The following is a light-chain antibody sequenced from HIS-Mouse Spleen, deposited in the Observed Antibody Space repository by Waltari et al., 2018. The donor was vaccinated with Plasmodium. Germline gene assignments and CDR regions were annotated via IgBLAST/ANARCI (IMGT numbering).Light chain of an antibody. CDR1: NIGSKS. CDR2: DDS. V-gene: IGLV3-21*02. CDR3: QVWDSSSDHPV. J-gene: IGLJ2*01. Sequence: SYVLTQPPSVSVAPGQTARIPCGGNNIGSKSAPWYQQKPGQAPVLVVYDDSDRPSGIPERFSGSNSGNTATLTISRVEAGDEADYYCQVWDSSSDHPVFGGGTKLTVL.